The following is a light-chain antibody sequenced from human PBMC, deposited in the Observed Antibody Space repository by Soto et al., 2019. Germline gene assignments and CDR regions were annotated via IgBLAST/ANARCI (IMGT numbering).Light chain of an antibody. V-gene: IGKV1-5*03. CDR3: QQYNSYSRT. Sequence: DIQMTQYPSTLSASVVDRVTITCRASQSISSWLAWYQQKPGKAPKLLIYKASSLESGVPSRFSGSGSGTEFTLTISSLQPDDFATYYCQQYNSYSRTFGQGTKVEIK. CDR1: QSISSW. J-gene: IGKJ1*01. CDR2: KAS.